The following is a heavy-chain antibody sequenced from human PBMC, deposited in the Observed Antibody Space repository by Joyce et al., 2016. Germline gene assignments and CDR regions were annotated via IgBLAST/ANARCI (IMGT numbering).Heavy chain of an antibody. CDR2: MSIDESST. CDR1: GFTFSSYW. V-gene: IGHV3-74*01. CDR3: ARTGGSYYDYYYYGLDV. J-gene: IGHJ6*02. D-gene: IGHD1-26*01. Sequence: EVQLVESGGGLVQPGGSLRLSCTASGFTFSSYWMHWVRQVSGKGRVWVSHMSIDESSTSYADSVKGRFTISRDNAKNTLYLHMNSLRTEDTAVYYCARTGGSYYDYYYYGLDVWGQGTTVIVSS.